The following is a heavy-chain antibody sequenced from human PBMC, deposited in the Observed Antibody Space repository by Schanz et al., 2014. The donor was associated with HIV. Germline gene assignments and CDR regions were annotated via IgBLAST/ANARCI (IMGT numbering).Heavy chain of an antibody. CDR3: ARAKWPPRNRHFDF. Sequence: QVQLQQWGAGLLKPSETLSLTCAVYGSSVTYFYWSWIRQSPGKGLEWIAEVNHSGDANHNPSLRSRVTKSVDTSKNQFSLKLDSVTAADTAVYYCARAKWPPRNRHFDFWGQGNLVTVSS. J-gene: IGHJ4*02. D-gene: IGHD5-12*01. CDR2: VNHSGDA. CDR1: GSSVTYFY. V-gene: IGHV4-34*02.